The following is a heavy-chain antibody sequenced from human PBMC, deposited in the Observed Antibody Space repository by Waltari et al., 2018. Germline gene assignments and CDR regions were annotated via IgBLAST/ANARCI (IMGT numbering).Heavy chain of an antibody. D-gene: IGHD1-1*01. V-gene: IGHV3-66*02. J-gene: IGHJ1*01. CDR2: IFADGTT. CDR1: GATIASNY. CDR3: ARAGHPNS. Sequence: VYLEHSGGGLVQPGGSLKLPCAASGATIASNYMNWIRQAPGKGLQWISVIFADGTTHYADSVRGRFAISRDTSENTLYLQLSGLRPDDSGFYYCARAGHPNSWGQGALVTVSS.